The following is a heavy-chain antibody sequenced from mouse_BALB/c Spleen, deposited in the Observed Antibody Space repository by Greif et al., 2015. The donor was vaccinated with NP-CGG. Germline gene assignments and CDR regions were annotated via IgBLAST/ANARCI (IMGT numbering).Heavy chain of an antibody. J-gene: IGHJ3*01. CDR3: AMITSFAY. V-gene: IGHV5-9-4*01. D-gene: IGHD2-4*01. CDR1: GFTFSSYA. Sequence: EVQGVESGGGLVKPGGSLKLSCAASGFTFSSYAMSWVRQSPEKRLEWVAEISSGGSYTYYPDTVTGRFTISRENAKNTLYLEMSSLRSEDTAMYYCAMITSFAYWGQGTLVTVSA. CDR2: ISSGGSYT.